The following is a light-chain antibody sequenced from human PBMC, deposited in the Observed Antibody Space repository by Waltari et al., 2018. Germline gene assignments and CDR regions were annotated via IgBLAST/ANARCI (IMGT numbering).Light chain of an antibody. CDR2: GAS. Sequence: DIQMTQSPSSLSATVGDRLTITCQASRDISSYLNWYQHKPGRAPKLLIYGASNLETAVPSRFSGSGSGTDFVFTINNLHPEDFATYYCQQYGSLPSTFGGGTTVEIQ. CDR1: RDISSY. V-gene: IGKV1-33*01. J-gene: IGKJ4*01. CDR3: QQYGSLPST.